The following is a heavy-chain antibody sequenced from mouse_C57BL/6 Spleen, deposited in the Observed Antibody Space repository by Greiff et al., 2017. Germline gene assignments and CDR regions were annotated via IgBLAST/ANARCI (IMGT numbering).Heavy chain of an antibody. D-gene: IGHD2-4*01. V-gene: IGHV1-39*01. CDR1: GYSFTDYN. J-gene: IGHJ4*01. Sequence: VQLQQSGPELVKPGASVKISCKASGYSFTDYNMNWVKQSNGKSLEWIGVINPNYGTTSYNQKFKGKATLTVDQSSSTAYMQLNGLTSEHSAVYYCARSDDYEGYYAMDYWGQGTSVTVSS. CDR3: ARSDDYEGYYAMDY. CDR2: INPNYGTT.